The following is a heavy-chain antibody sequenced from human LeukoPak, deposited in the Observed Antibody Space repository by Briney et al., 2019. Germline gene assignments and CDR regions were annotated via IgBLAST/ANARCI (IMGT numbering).Heavy chain of an antibody. J-gene: IGHJ4*02. V-gene: IGHV1-46*01. Sequence: APVTVSCKASGYTFTNYYTHWMRQAPGQGLEWMGIINPSGGSASYAQKFQGRVTMTRDTSTSTVYMELSSLRSEDTAVYYCAGAVVAEQKGGFDYWGQGTLVTVSS. CDR3: AGAVVAEQKGGFDY. CDR2: INPSGGSA. CDR1: GYTFTNYY. D-gene: IGHD2-15*01.